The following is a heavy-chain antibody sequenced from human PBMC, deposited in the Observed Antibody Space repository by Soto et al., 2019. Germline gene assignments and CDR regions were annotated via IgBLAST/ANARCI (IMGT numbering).Heavy chain of an antibody. CDR1: GGYISSYY. CDR2: IYYSGST. V-gene: IGHV4-59*08. D-gene: IGHD3-10*01. Sequence: PSETLSLTCTVSGGYISSYYLSWIRQPPGKGLEWIGYIYYSGSTNYNPSLKSRVTISVDTSKNQFSLELSSVTAADTAVYYCARRYGGAFDIWGQGTMVTVSS. CDR3: ARRYGGAFDI. J-gene: IGHJ3*02.